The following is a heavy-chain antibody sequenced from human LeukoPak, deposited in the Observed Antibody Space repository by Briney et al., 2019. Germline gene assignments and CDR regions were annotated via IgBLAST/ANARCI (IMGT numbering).Heavy chain of an antibody. CDR2: IGISSGNT. D-gene: IGHD5-12*01. J-gene: IGHJ4*02. CDR1: GFTFSNAW. CDR3: ARDYRYAFDN. V-gene: IGHV3-11*06. Sequence: PWGSLRLSCAASGFTFSNAWMSWVRQAPGKGLEWISYIGISSGNTKYADSVKGRFTISADSAKNSLYLQMNSLRVEDTAVYYCARDYRYAFDNWGQGTLVTVSS.